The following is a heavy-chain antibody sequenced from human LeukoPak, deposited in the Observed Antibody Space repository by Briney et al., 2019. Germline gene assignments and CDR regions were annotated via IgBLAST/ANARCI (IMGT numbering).Heavy chain of an antibody. V-gene: IGHV3-48*02. Sequence: GGSLRLSCAASGFTFSTYSMNWVRQAPGKGLEWVSYLSIGSSTIYHADSVKGRFTISRDNAKNSLYLQMNSLRDEDTAVYYCARGPYGRHPFDYWGQGTLVTVSS. CDR1: GFTFSTYS. CDR3: ARGPYGRHPFDY. J-gene: IGHJ4*02. D-gene: IGHD4-17*01. CDR2: LSIGSSTI.